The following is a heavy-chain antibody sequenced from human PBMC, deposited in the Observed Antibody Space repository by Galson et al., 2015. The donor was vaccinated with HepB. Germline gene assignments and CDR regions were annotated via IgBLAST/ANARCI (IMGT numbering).Heavy chain of an antibody. J-gene: IGHJ3*02. CDR3: ARDSSGWYDPHAFDI. CDR2: IKQDGSEK. Sequence: SLRLSCAAPGFTFSSYWMSWVRQAPGKGLEWVANIKQDGSEKYYVDSVKGRFTISRDNAKNSLYLQMNSLRAEDTAVYYCARDSSGWYDPHAFDIWGQGTMVTVSS. D-gene: IGHD6-19*01. CDR1: GFTFSSYW. V-gene: IGHV3-7*01.